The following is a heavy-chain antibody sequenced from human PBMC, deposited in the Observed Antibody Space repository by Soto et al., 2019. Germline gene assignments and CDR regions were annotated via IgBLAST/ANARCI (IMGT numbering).Heavy chain of an antibody. CDR2: MNPNSGNT. Sequence: ASVKVSCKASGYTFTSYDINWVRQATGQGLEWMGWMNPNSGNTGYAQKFQGRVTMTRNTSISTAYMELSSLRSEDTAVYYCARECCGDYVIQMDVWGKGTTVTVSS. V-gene: IGHV1-8*01. CDR3: ARECCGDYVIQMDV. D-gene: IGHD4-17*01. J-gene: IGHJ6*04. CDR1: GYTFTSYD.